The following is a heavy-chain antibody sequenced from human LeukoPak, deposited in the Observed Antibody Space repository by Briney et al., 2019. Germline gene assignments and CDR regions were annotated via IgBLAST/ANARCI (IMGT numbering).Heavy chain of an antibody. Sequence: KASETLSLTCAVYGGSFGGFYWNWLRQPPRKGLEWIGEFAHSGEVNYNSSLKSRLTISEDTSHNQFSLKMTSVTAADTGVYFCARGRRSGSYLDYWGRGILVTVSS. CDR1: GGSFGGFY. J-gene: IGHJ4*02. V-gene: IGHV4-34*01. D-gene: IGHD1-26*01. CDR3: ARGRRSGSYLDY. CDR2: FAHSGEV.